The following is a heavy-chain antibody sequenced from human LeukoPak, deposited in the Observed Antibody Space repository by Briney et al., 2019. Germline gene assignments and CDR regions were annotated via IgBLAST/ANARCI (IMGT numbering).Heavy chain of an antibody. D-gene: IGHD1-26*01. CDR3: ARLWETVNYYYMDV. CDR2: INPNSGGT. V-gene: IGHV1-2*02. J-gene: IGHJ6*03. CDR1: GYTFTGYY. Sequence: ASVKVSCKASGYTFTGYYMHWVRQAPGQGLEWMGWINPNSGGTNYAQKFQGRVTMTRDTSISTANMELRRLRSDDTAVYFCARLWETVNYYYMDVWGKGTTVTVSS.